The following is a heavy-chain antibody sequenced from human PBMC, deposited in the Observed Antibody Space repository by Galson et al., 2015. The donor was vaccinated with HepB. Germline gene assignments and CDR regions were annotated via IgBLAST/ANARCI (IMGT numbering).Heavy chain of an antibody. Sequence: SLRLSCEASGFSVKNYGMTWVRQAPGKGLECVSAIGVSDGNTDYADSAKGRFTISRDNSKNTLYLQMNSLRVEDTALYYCAKGTTDIDSWGQGTQVTVSS. CDR3: AKGTTDIDS. J-gene: IGHJ4*02. CDR2: IGVSDGNT. CDR1: GFSVKNYG. V-gene: IGHV3-23*01. D-gene: IGHD1-1*01.